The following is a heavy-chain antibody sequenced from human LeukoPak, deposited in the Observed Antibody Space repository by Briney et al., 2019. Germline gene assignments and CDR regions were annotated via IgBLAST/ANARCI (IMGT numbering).Heavy chain of an antibody. J-gene: IGHJ4*02. V-gene: IGHV4-39*01. Sequence: SETLSLTCSVAGGSISSTPCYWGWIRQPPGKGLEWIGSLHYRGSTNYNPSLKSRVTISVNTSKNQFSLKLSSVTAADTAVYYCARHVEGDYIWGSYRYFDYWGQGTLVTVSS. CDR1: GGSISSTPCY. CDR3: ARHVEGDYIWGSYRYFDY. CDR2: LHYRGST. D-gene: IGHD3-16*02.